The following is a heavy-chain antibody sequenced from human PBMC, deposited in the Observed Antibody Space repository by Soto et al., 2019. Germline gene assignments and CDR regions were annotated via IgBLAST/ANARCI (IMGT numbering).Heavy chain of an antibody. V-gene: IGHV3-11*05. CDR3: PTSMRGSSCPFFY. Sequence: QVQLVESGGGLVKPGGSLRLSCAASGFTFSDYYTSWIRQAPGKGLEWVSYISTTSSYTNYADSVKGRFTISRDNAKNSLYLQMNSLSAYDTAVYYCPTSMRGSSCPFFYWGQGPLVTVSS. J-gene: IGHJ4*02. CDR2: ISTTSSYT. D-gene: IGHD6-13*01. CDR1: GFTFSDYY.